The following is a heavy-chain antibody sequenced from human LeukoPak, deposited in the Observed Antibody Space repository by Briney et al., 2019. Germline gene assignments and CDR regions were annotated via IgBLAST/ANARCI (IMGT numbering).Heavy chain of an antibody. Sequence: ASVKVSRKVSGYTLTELSMHWVRQAPGKGLEWVGGFDPEDGETIYSQKFQGRVTMTEDTSTDTAYMELSSLRSEDTAFYYCATLFPLIDYWGQGTLVTVSS. CDR2: FDPEDGET. CDR1: GYTLTELS. J-gene: IGHJ4*02. V-gene: IGHV1-24*01. CDR3: ATLFPLIDY.